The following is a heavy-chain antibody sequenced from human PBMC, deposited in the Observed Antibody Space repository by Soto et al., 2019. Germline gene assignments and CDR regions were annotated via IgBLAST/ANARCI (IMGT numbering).Heavy chain of an antibody. CDR1: GFTFSSYA. Sequence: GGSLRLSCAASGFTFSSYAMSWVRQAPGKGPEWVSAISGSGGSAYYADSVKGRFTISRDNSKNTLYLQMNSLRAEDTAVYYCAKRLGSSWYLGSAPSYYYYYGMDVWGQGTTVTVSS. CDR3: AKRLGSSWYLGSAPSYYYYYGMDV. D-gene: IGHD6-13*01. CDR2: ISGSGGSA. J-gene: IGHJ6*02. V-gene: IGHV3-23*01.